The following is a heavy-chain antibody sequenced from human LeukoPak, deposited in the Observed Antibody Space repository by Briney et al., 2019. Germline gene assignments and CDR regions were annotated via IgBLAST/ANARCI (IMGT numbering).Heavy chain of an antibody. D-gene: IGHD3-3*01. CDR2: ISSSGSTI. V-gene: IGHV3-48*03. CDR1: GFTFSSYE. J-gene: IGHJ4*02. CDR3: ARGGYDFWSGYPLDY. Sequence: GGSLRLSCAASGFTFSSYEMNWVRQAPGKGLEWVSYISSSGSTISYADSVKGRFTISRDNAKNSLYLQMNSLRAEDTAVYYCARGGYDFWSGYPLDYWGQGTLVTVSS.